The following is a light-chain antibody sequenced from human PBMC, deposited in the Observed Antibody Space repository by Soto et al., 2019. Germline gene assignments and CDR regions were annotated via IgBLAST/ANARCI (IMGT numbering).Light chain of an antibody. CDR1: SSNIGAGYD. Sequence: QPVLTQPPSVSGAPGQRVTISCTGSSSNIGAGYDVHWYQQLPGTAPKLLLYGTTNRPSGIPDRFSGSKSGTSASLAITGLQAEDEAHYYCQSYDSSLTGSVFGGGTKVTVL. CDR2: GTT. V-gene: IGLV1-40*01. J-gene: IGLJ2*01. CDR3: QSYDSSLTGSV.